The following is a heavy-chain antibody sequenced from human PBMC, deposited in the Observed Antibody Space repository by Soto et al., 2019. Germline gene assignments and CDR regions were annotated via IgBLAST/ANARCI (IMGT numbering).Heavy chain of an antibody. V-gene: IGHV3-30-3*02. CDR3: AKQEKRRADAFDI. CDR1: GFTSSTYA. J-gene: IGHJ3*02. Sequence: PGGSLIPSCAPSGFTSSTYAMHWIRQAPGKGLEWVAVISYDGSNKYYADSVKGRFTISRDNSKNTLYLQMNSLRAEDTAVYYCAKQEKRRADAFDIWGQGTMVTVSS. CDR2: ISYDGSNK.